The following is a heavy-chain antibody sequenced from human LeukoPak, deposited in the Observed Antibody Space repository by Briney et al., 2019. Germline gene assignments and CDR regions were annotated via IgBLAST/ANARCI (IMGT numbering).Heavy chain of an antibody. D-gene: IGHD3-9*01. Sequence: GASLRLSCAAPGFTFRNYAMRWIRQAPGKWKEWVSAVSGRDDSTYYADSVKGRFTISRDNSKNTLYLQMNSLRAEDTAVYYCAKWGDYDILTGYYDSDYWGQGTLDTVSS. CDR3: AKWGDYDILTGYYDSDY. V-gene: IGHV3-23*01. CDR2: VSGRDDST. J-gene: IGHJ4*02. CDR1: GFTFRNYA.